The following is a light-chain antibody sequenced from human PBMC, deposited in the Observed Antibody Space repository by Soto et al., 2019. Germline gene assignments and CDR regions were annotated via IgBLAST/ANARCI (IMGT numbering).Light chain of an antibody. V-gene: IGLV2-14*01. CDR3: SSYAGAYTLV. J-gene: IGLJ1*01. CDR1: SRVVFAYIY. Sequence: QXVLAQPAXVSXXPGQSIAISXTGTSRVVFAYIYVSWYQQLPCKAPKLIVHEVSDRPLGVSDRFSGSKSGNTASLTISGLQAEDEADYYCSSYAGAYTLVFGTGTKVTVL. CDR2: EVS.